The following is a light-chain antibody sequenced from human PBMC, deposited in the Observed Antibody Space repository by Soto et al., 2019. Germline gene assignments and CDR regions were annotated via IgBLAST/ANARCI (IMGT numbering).Light chain of an antibody. Sequence: EIVMTQSPATLSASPGERVTLSCRVSQSVSGNLAWYQQKPGQAPRLLIYGAVTRATGIPARFSGRGSGTEFTLTITSLQSEDFAVYFCQQYNGWLWTSGQGTKVDIK. CDR1: QSVSGN. J-gene: IGKJ1*01. CDR2: GAV. V-gene: IGKV3D-15*01. CDR3: QQYNGWLWT.